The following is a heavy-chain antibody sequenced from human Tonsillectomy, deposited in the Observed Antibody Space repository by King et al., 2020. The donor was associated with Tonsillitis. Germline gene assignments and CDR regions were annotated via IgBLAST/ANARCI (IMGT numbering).Heavy chain of an antibody. J-gene: IGHJ4*02. CDR3: AREKNSGDSPRYYFDY. D-gene: IGHD2-21*01. Sequence: QLQESGSGLVKPSQTLSLTCAVSGGSISSGGSSWSWIRQPPGKGLEWIGYIYHGGSTYYNPSLKSRLTISVDRSKNLFSLKLSSVTAADTAVYYCAREKNSGDSPRYYFDYWGQGTLVTVSS. V-gene: IGHV4-30-2*01. CDR1: GGSISSGGSS. CDR2: IYHGGST.